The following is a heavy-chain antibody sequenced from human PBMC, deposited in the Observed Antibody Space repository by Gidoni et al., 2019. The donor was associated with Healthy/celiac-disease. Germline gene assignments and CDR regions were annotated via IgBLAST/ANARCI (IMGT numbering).Heavy chain of an antibody. CDR2: IKSKTDGGTT. Sequence: EVQLVESGGGLVKPGGSLRLSCAASGFTFSNAWMSWVRQAPGKGLEWVGRIKSKTDGGTTDYAAPVKGRFTISRDDSKNTLYLQMNSLKTEDTAVYYCTTDLLDSYCSSTSCYPWFDPWGQGTLVTVSS. V-gene: IGHV3-15*01. CDR3: TTDLLDSYCSSTSCYPWFDP. CDR1: GFTFSNAW. D-gene: IGHD2-2*01. J-gene: IGHJ5*02.